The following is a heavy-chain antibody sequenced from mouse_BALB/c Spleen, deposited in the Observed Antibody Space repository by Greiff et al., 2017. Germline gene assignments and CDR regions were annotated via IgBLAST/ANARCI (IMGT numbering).Heavy chain of an antibody. CDR3: VRQGDSSGYLYYAMDY. CDR2: IRSKSNNYAT. J-gene: IGHJ4*01. Sequence: EVMLVESGGGLVQPKGSLKLSCAASGFTFNTYAMNWVRQAPGKGLEWVARIRSKSNNYATYYADSVKDRFTISRDDSQSMLYLQMNNLKTEDTAMYYCVRQGDSSGYLYYAMDYWGQGTSVTVSS. CDR1: GFTFNTYA. V-gene: IGHV10-1*02. D-gene: IGHD3-2*01.